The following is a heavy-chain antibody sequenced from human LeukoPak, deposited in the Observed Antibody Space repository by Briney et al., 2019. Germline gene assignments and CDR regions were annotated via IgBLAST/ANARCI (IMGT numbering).Heavy chain of an antibody. D-gene: IGHD3-22*01. V-gene: IGHV4-59*01. CDR3: ARRGRGGNSGYYFDF. J-gene: IGHJ4*02. CDR2: VHYSGST. Sequence: PSETLSLTCTVSGGYISNYYWNWIRQSPGKGLDWIGSVHYSGSTNYRPSLKSRVVISVDTSRNQLSLKMTSVTAADTAVYYCARRGRGGNSGYYFDFWGQGTLVTVSS. CDR1: GGYISNYY.